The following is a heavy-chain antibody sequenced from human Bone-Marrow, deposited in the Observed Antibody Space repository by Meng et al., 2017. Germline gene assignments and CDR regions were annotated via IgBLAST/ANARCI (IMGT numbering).Heavy chain of an antibody. D-gene: IGHD4-17*01. V-gene: IGHV4-59*01. CDR2: IYYSGST. J-gene: IGHJ3*02. CDR1: GGSISSYY. CDR3: ASSDYGDNPWAFDI. Sequence: GSLRLSCTVSGGSISSYYWSWIRQPPGKGLEWIGYIYYSGSTNYNPSLKSRVTISVDTSKNQFSLKLSSVTAADTAVYYCASSDYGDNPWAFDIWGQGIMVTVSS.